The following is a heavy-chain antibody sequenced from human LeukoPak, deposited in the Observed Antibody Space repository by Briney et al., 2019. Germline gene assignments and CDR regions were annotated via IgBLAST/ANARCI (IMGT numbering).Heavy chain of an antibody. V-gene: IGHV3-30*18. D-gene: IGHD2-15*01. CDR3: AKVMLRYCSGGSCYFDY. J-gene: IGHJ4*02. CDR1: GFTFSSYG. CDR2: ISYDGSNK. Sequence: GGSLRLSCAASGFTFSSYGMHWVRQAPGKGLEWVAVISYDGSNKYYADSVKGRFTISRDNSKNTLYLQMNRLRAEDTAVYYCAKVMLRYCSGGSCYFDYWGQGTLVTVSS.